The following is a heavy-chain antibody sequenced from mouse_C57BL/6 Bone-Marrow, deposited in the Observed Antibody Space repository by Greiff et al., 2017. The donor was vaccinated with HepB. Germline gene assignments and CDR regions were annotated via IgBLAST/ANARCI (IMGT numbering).Heavy chain of an antibody. CDR2: SRNKANDYTT. V-gene: IGHV7-1*01. Sequence: EVKVVDSGGGLVQSGRSLRLSCATSGFTFSDFYMEWVRQAPGKGLEWIAASRNKANDYTTEYSASVKGRFIVSRDTSQSILYLQMNALRAEDTAIYYCARDPLGYFDVWGTGTTVTVSS. J-gene: IGHJ1*03. CDR1: GFTFSDFY. CDR3: ARDPLGYFDV.